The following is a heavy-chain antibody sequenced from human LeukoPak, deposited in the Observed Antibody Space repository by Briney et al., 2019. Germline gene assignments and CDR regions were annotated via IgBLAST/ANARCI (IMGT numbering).Heavy chain of an antibody. V-gene: IGHV4-34*01. D-gene: IGHD3-22*01. CDR1: GGSFSGYY. CDR2: INHSGST. CDR3: ARGGYYYDSSGYHKRGYYFDY. Sequence: PSETLSLTCAVYGGSFSGYYWSWIRQSPGKGLEWIGEINHSGSTNYNPSLKSRVTISVDTSKNQFSLKLSSVTAADTAVYYCARGGYYYDSSGYHKRGYYFDYWGQGTLVTVSS. J-gene: IGHJ4*02.